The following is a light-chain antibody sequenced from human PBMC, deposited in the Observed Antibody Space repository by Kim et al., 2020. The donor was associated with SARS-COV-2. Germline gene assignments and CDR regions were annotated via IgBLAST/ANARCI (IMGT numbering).Light chain of an antibody. CDR1: RSVSNF. J-gene: IGKJ5*01. CDR2: DLY. Sequence: ASVGDRVTITWRTSRSVSNFLNWYQLKPGKAPTLLIYDLYALQSGVPSRFSGGGSGTAFTLTISSLQPEDFGTYYCHQTYRSPHTFGQGTRLEIK. CDR3: HQTYRSPHT. V-gene: IGKV1-39*01.